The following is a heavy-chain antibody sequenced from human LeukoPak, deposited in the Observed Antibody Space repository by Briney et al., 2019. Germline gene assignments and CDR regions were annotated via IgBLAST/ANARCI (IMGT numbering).Heavy chain of an antibody. V-gene: IGHV3-23*01. D-gene: IGHD2-8*02. CDR2: ISGSGGST. Sequence: GGSLRLSCAPSGFIFNRYAMRWLRQAPGKGLEWVSTISGSGGSTYHADSVKGRFTISRDNSKNTVYLQMSSLRAEDTAVYSWGEDLSFISGVCHWDFDYWGQGTLVTVSS. CDR3: GEDLSFISGVCHWDFDY. CDR1: GFIFNRYA. J-gene: IGHJ4*02.